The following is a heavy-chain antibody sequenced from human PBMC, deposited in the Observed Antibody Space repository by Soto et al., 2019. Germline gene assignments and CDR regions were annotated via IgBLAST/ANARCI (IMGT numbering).Heavy chain of an antibody. CDR3: ARGRYCSGGRCYSTQDY. Sequence: QVQLQESGPGLVKPSGTLSLTCAVSGGSISSSNWWSWVRQPPGKGLEWIGEIYHSGSTNYNPSRKRRVTISVDKSKNQVSLKLSSVTAADTAVYYCARGRYCSGGRCYSTQDYWGQGTLVTVSS. J-gene: IGHJ4*02. V-gene: IGHV4-4*02. CDR1: GGSISSSNW. D-gene: IGHD2-15*01. CDR2: IYHSGST.